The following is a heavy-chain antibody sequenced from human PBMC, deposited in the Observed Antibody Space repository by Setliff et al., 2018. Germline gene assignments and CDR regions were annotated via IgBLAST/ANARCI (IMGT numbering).Heavy chain of an antibody. D-gene: IGHD6-19*01. CDR3: ARDRSSIAVAGGGVDY. CDR1: GGSISSHY. CDR2: IYYSGST. J-gene: IGHJ4*02. V-gene: IGHV4-59*11. Sequence: SETLSITCTVSGGSISSHYWSWIRQPPGKGLEWIGSIYYSGSTNYNPSLKSRVTISVDTSKNQFSLKLSSVTAADTAVYYCARDRSSIAVAGGGVDYWGQGTLVTVSS.